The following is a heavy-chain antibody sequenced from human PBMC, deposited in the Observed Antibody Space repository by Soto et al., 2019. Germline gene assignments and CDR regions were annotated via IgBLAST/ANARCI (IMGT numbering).Heavy chain of an antibody. CDR1: GGSLDSLT. CDR2: IIPVVSMA. D-gene: IGHD1-1*01. Sequence: QVHLVQDGAEMREPGSSVRVSCKAYGGSLDSLTISWLRQAPGQGLEWMGRIIPVVSMASSAEPFKARNKIDADKSTHAIYIDLTNLRSDDTAMYYCVGQMLEPRDSCCQGTPIIVSS. V-gene: IGHV1-69*02. CDR3: VGQMLEPRDS. J-gene: IGHJ4*02.